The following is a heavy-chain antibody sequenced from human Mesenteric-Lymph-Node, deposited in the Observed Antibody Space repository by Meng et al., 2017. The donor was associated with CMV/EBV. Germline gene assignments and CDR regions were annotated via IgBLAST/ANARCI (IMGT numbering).Heavy chain of an antibody. CDR1: GFTFSSYD. J-gene: IGHJ4*02. V-gene: IGHV3-13*01. CDR3: AKDIEQQLVRDDY. D-gene: IGHD6-13*01. Sequence: GESLKISCAASGFTFSSYDMHWVRQATGKGLEWVSAIGTAGDTYYPGSVKGRFTISRDNSKNTLYLQMNSLRPEDTAVYYCAKDIEQQLVRDDYWGQGTLVTVSS. CDR2: IGTAGDT.